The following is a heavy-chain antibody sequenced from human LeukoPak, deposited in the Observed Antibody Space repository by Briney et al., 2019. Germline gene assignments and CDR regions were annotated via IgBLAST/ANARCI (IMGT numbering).Heavy chain of an antibody. CDR3: AKKHFPTSGWIDY. D-gene: IGHD6-19*01. CDR2: ISASLGTP. V-gene: IGHV3-23*01. J-gene: IGHJ4*02. Sequence: GGSLRLSCTASGFTFSSFAMAWVRHTPGKGLECVSTISASLGTPYYSDSVKGRFTISRDNSKNTVSLEMNSLRAEDTAVYYCAKKHFPTSGWIDYWGQGTLVTVSS. CDR1: GFTFSSFA.